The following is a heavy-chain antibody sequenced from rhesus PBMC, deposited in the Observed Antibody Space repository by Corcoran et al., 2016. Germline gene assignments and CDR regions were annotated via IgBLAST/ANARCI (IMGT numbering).Heavy chain of an antibody. V-gene: IGHV1-111*02. D-gene: IGHD1-1*01. CDR2: VDPEDDEA. Sequence: EVQLVQSGAEVKKPGASVKISCKASGYTFTDYYLHWVRQAPGKGLEWMGRVDPEDDEARHAQKFQDRVTITADTSTDTAYMELSSLRSEDTAVYYCAGTLPPFDYWGQGVLVTVSS. CDR1: GYTFTDYY. J-gene: IGHJ4*01. CDR3: AGTLPPFDY.